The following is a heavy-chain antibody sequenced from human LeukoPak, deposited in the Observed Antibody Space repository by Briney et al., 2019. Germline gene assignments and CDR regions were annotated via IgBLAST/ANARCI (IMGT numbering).Heavy chain of an antibody. V-gene: IGHV4-31*03. CDR3: ARAVPEANSWHYFDY. J-gene: IGHJ4*02. Sequence: PSQTLSLTCTVSGGSISSGGYYWSWIRQHPGKGLEWIGYISYSGSTYYNPSLKSRVTLSVDTSENQFSLKLSSVTAADTALYFCARAVPEANSWHYFDYWGQGTLVTVSS. D-gene: IGHD6-13*01. CDR1: GGSISSGGYY. CDR2: ISYSGST.